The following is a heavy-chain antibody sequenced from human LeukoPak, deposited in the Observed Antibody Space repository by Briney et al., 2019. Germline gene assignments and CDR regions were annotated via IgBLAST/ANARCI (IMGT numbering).Heavy chain of an antibody. CDR2: ISSNGGST. V-gene: IGHV3-64*01. D-gene: IGHD4-17*01. J-gene: IGHJ3*02. CDR3: AKDLMTTVHYGDAFDI. CDR1: GFTFSSYA. Sequence: GGSLRLSCAASGFTFSSYAMHWVRQAPGKGLEYVSAISSNGGSTYYANSVKGRFTISRDNSKNTLYLQMNSLRAEDTAVYYCAKDLMTTVHYGDAFDIWGQGTMVTVSS.